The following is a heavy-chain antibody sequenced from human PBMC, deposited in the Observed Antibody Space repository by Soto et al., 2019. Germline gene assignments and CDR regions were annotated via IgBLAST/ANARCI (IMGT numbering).Heavy chain of an antibody. D-gene: IGHD3-3*01. CDR2: AGGTTEST. V-gene: IGHV3-23*01. CDR1: GITISSYA. CDR3: AKNYNGFWSGFDY. Sequence: GGSLRLSCGASGITISSYAMSCVRQAPGKGLEWVSTAGGTTESTYYAASVKGRFTISRDNSRNTLYLQMNSLRAEDTAVYYCAKNYNGFWSGFDYWGQRTPVTVSS. J-gene: IGHJ4*02.